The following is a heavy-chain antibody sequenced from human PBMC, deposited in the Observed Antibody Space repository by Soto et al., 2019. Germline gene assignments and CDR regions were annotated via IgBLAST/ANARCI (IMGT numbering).Heavy chain of an antibody. J-gene: IGHJ1*01. CDR1: GFTFSSYG. CDR3: AKDTPDSSGWASGFQH. D-gene: IGHD3-22*01. CDR2: ISYDGSNK. V-gene: IGHV3-30*18. Sequence: GGSLRLSCAASGFTFSSYGMHWVRHAPGKGLEWVAVISYDGSNKYYADSVKGRFTISRDNSKNTLYLQMNSLRAEDTAVYYCAKDTPDSSGWASGFQHWGQGTLVTVSS.